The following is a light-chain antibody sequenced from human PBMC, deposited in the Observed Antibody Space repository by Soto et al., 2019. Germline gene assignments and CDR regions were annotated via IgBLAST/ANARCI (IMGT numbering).Light chain of an antibody. Sequence: DAVMTQSPLSLPVTLGQAASISCRSSQSLVYVDGNTYLTWFQQRPGQSPRGRIYKVSDRDSGVPDRFCGSGSGTDFTLKISRVEAEDVGVYYCMQGTHWPYPFGQGTKLEIK. J-gene: IGKJ2*01. CDR3: MQGTHWPYP. CDR1: QSLVYVDGNTY. CDR2: KVS. V-gene: IGKV2-30*01.